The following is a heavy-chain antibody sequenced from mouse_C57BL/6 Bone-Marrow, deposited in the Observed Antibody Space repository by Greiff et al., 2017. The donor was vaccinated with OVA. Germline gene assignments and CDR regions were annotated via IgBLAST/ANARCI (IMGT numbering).Heavy chain of an antibody. Sequence: QVQLQQSGAELVRPGASVTLSCKASGYTFTDYEMHWVKQTPVHGLEWIGAIDPETGGTAYNQKFKGKAILTADKSSSTPYMELRSLTSEDSAVYYCTGAGLMVTYWYFDVWGTGTTVTVSS. CDR1: GYTFTDYE. D-gene: IGHD2-3*01. V-gene: IGHV1-15*01. J-gene: IGHJ1*03. CDR2: IDPETGGT. CDR3: TGAGLMVTYWYFDV.